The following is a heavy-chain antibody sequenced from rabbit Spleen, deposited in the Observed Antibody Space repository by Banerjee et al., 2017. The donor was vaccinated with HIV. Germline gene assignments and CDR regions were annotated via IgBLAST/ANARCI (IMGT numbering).Heavy chain of an antibody. CDR2: IDPVFGIT. D-gene: IGHD6-1*01. CDR1: GFDFSSYG. J-gene: IGHJ6*01. CDR3: ARDFDSYGGL. Sequence: QEQLVESGGGLVQPGGSLKVSCKASGFDFSSYGVSWVRQAPGKGLEWIGYIDPVFGITYYANWVNGRFSISRENAQNTVFLQMTSLTAADTATYFCARDFDSYGGLWGQGTLVTVS. V-gene: IGHV1S47*01.